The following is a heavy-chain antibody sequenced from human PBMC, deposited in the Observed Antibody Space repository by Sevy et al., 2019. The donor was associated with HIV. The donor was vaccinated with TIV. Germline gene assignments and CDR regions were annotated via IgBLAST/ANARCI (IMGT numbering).Heavy chain of an antibody. CDR1: GFSVSTNY. Sequence: GGSLRLSCAASGFSVSTNYMTWVRQAPGKGLEWVSVVYSGGRTEYADSVEGRFTIFREISKNALFLELSSLTAEDTAVYYCATCSSGDSYYYGMDVWGQGTTVTVSS. V-gene: IGHV3-53*01. D-gene: IGHD4-17*01. J-gene: IGHJ6*02. CDR2: VYSGGRT. CDR3: ATCSSGDSYYYGMDV.